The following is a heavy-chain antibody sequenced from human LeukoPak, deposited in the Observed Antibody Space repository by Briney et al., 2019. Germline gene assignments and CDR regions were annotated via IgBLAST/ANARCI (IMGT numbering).Heavy chain of an antibody. J-gene: IGHJ4*02. V-gene: IGHV3-30*02. CDR2: IRYDGSHT. D-gene: IGHD4-17*01. CDR3: ANTRDYGDPFDFDY. CDR1: GFTFSTYG. Sequence: GGSLRLSCAASGFTFSTYGMHWVRQAPGKGLEWVTFIRYDGSHTYYADSVKGRFTISRDNSKNTLYLQMNSLRAEDTAVYYCANTRDYGDPFDFDYWGQGTLVTVSS.